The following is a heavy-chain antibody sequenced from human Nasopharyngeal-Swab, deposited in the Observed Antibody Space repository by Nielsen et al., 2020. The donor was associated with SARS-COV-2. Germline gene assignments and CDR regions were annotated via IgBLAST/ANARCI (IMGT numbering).Heavy chain of an antibody. Sequence: GGSLRLSCTAAGFTFSSHAMHWVRQAPGKGLEWVAVISHDGNNGYYADSVEGRFTISRDNAKNSLYLQMNSLRAEDTAVYYCARDPSGGYAYARFDLWGQGTLVTVSS. V-gene: IGHV3-30-3*01. CDR1: GFTFSSHA. CDR3: ARDPSGGYAYARFDL. CDR2: ISHDGNNG. J-gene: IGHJ5*01. D-gene: IGHD5-12*01.